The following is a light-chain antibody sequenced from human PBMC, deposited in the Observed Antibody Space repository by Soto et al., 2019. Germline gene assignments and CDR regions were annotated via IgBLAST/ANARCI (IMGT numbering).Light chain of an antibody. CDR2: DVS. Sequence: QSALTQPASVSGSPGQSITISCTGTSSDVGGYNYVSWYQQHPGKAPKLMIYDVSNRPSGVSNRFSGSTSGNTASLTISGLQAADEADYYCSSYTSSSTLVVFGGGTKLTVL. CDR1: SSDVGGYNY. J-gene: IGLJ2*01. V-gene: IGLV2-14*01. CDR3: SSYTSSSTLVV.